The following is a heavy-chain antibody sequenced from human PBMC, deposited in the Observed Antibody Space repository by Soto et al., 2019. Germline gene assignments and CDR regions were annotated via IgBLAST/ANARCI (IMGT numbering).Heavy chain of an antibody. CDR2: VSNDGINK. V-gene: IGHV3-30-3*01. CDR3: ARGNMDV. CDR1: GFTFSLFT. J-gene: IGHJ6*02. Sequence: QVQLVESGGGVVQPGRSLRLSCAASGFTFSLFTTHWVRQAPGKGLEWVAVVSNDGINKYYADSVKGRFTISIDNSKNTLYLQMNSLRGDDTAVYYCARGNMDVWGQGTTVSVSS. D-gene: IGHD4-4*01.